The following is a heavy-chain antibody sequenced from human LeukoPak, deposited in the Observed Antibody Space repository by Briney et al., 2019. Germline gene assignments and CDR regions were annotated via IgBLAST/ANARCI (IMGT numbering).Heavy chain of an antibody. CDR1: GYTFTSYD. CDR3: ARGLTVTTRPAGY. Sequence: ASVKVSXKASGYTFTSYDINWVRQATGQGLEWMGWMNPNSGNTDFAQKFQGRVTMTRNTSISTAYMELSSLRSEDTAMYYCARGLTVTTRPAGYWGQGTLVTVSS. CDR2: MNPNSGNT. D-gene: IGHD4-17*01. V-gene: IGHV1-8*01. J-gene: IGHJ4*02.